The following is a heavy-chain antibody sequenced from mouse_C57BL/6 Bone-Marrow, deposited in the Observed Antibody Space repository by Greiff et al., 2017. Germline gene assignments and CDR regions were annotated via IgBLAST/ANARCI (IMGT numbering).Heavy chain of an antibody. D-gene: IGHD2-2*01. Sequence: DVKLVESGGGLVKPGGSLKLSCAASGFTFSSYAMSWVRQTPEKRLEWVATISDGGSYTYYPDNVKGRFTISRDNAKNNLYLQMSHLKSEDTAMYYCARGDYYGYSWFAYWGQGTLVTVSA. CDR3: ARGDYYGYSWFAY. V-gene: IGHV5-4*03. CDR2: ISDGGSYT. J-gene: IGHJ3*01. CDR1: GFTFSSYA.